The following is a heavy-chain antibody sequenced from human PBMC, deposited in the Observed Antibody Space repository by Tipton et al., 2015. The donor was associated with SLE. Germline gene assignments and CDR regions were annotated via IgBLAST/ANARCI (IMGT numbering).Heavy chain of an antibody. Sequence: TLSLTCTVSGGSISSNSYYWGWVRQPPGKGLEWIGSIYYTGNTYYMPSLKSRVTISADTSKNHFSLKLSSLTAADTAVYYCAREDIVVVPAALRHNWFDPWGQGTLVTVSS. CDR3: AREDIVVVPAALRHNWFDP. CDR2: IYYTGNT. V-gene: IGHV4-39*02. D-gene: IGHD2-2*01. CDR1: GGSISSNSYY. J-gene: IGHJ5*02.